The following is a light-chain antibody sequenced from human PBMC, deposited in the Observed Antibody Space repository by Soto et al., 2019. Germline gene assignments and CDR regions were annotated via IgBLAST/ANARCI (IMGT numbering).Light chain of an antibody. CDR2: DVS. J-gene: IGLJ2*01. CDR3: SSYTSSSLV. V-gene: IGLV2-14*01. Sequence: QSALTQPASVSGSPGQSITISCTGTSSDVGGYNYVSWYQQHPGKAPKLMIYDVSNRPSGVSNRFSGSKSGNTASLTISGLQAEDEADYYCSSYTSSSLVFSGGTKVTVL. CDR1: SSDVGGYNY.